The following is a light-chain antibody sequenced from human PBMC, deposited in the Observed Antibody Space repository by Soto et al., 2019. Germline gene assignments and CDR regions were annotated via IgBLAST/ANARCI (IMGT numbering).Light chain of an antibody. CDR2: GAS. J-gene: IGKJ1*01. Sequence: DIQMTQSPSSLSASLGDRVTITCRASENIIQYLNWYQQKPGKVPRLLVYGASRLETGVPSRFSASEFGTEFTLTIRGLQSEDFATYYCQQSYTAPWTFGQGTKV. CDR1: ENIIQY. V-gene: IGKV1-39*01. CDR3: QQSYTAPWT.